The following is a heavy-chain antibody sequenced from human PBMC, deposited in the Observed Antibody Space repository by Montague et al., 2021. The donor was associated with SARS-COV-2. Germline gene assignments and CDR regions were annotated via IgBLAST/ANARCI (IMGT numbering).Heavy chain of an antibody. CDR3: ARILATVNAFDI. J-gene: IGHJ3*02. V-gene: IGHV2-70*11. Sequence: PALVTPTQTLTLTCTFSGFSLSTSGMCVSWIRQPPGKALEWLARXDWXSYKYYSTSLKTRLTISKDTSKNQVVLTMTNMDPVDTATYYCARILATVNAFDIWGQGTMVTVSS. CDR1: GFSLSTSGMC. D-gene: IGHD4-17*01. CDR2: XDWXSYK.